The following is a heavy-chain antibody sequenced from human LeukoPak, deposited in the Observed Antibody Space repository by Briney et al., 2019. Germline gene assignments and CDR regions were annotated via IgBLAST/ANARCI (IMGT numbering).Heavy chain of an antibody. CDR1: GGSISSGSYY. Sequence: SQTLSLTCTVSGGSISSGSYYWSWIRQPPGKGLEWIGSIYYNGSTYYNPSLKSRVTISVDTSKNQFSLKLSSVTAADTAVYYCARHVGNWERDAFDIWGQGTMVTVSS. D-gene: IGHD7-27*01. V-gene: IGHV4-39*01. CDR2: IYYNGST. J-gene: IGHJ3*02. CDR3: ARHVGNWERDAFDI.